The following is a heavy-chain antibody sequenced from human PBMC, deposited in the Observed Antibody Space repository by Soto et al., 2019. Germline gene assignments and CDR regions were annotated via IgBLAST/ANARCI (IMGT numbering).Heavy chain of an antibody. Sequence: QVQLVESGGGVVQPGRSLRLSCAASGFTFSSYGMHWVRQAPGKGLEWVAVIWYDGSNKYYADSVKGRFTISRDNSKNTLYQQMNSLRAEDTAVYYCARPNSIVPTRRYYFDCWGQGALGTGSS. J-gene: IGHJ4*02. CDR3: ARPNSIVPTRRYYFDC. CDR1: GFTFSSYG. D-gene: IGHD5-12*01. CDR2: IWYDGSNK. V-gene: IGHV3-33*01.